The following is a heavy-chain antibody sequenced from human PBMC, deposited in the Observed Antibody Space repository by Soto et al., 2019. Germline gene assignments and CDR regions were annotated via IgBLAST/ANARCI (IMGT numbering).Heavy chain of an antibody. Sequence: GEALKISGMGSGNKVSTWHSFTSYWIGWVRQMPGKGLEWMGIIYPGDSDTRYSPSFQGQVTISADKSISTAYLQWSSLKASDTAMYYCARSKWLRLRVNYYGMDVWGQGTTVTVSS. CDR2: IYPGDSDT. D-gene: IGHD5-12*01. V-gene: IGHV5-51*01. CDR3: ARSKWLRLRVNYYGMDV. CDR1: GNKVSTWHSFTSYW. J-gene: IGHJ6*02.